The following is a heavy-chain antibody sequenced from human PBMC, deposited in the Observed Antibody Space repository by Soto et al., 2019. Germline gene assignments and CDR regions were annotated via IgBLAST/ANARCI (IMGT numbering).Heavy chain of an antibody. J-gene: IGHJ5*02. CDR1: GYTFTSYA. CDR2: INAGNGNT. CDR3: ARGSDDFWSGSYYDP. V-gene: IGHV1-3*01. D-gene: IGHD3-3*01. Sequence: ASVKVSCKASGYTFTSYAMHWVRQAPGQRLEWMGWINAGNGNTKYSQKFQGRVTITRNTSISTAYMELSSLRSEDTAVYYCARGSDDFWSGSYYDPWGQGTLVTVSS.